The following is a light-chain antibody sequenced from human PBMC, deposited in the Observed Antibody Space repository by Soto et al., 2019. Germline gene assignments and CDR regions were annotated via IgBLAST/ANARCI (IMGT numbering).Light chain of an antibody. CDR2: QTS. CDR1: QYINTR. J-gene: IGKJ5*01. CDR3: QQRNIWPPVT. V-gene: IGKV3-11*01. Sequence: EIVLTQSPATLSSFPGDRVTLSCRASQYINTRLAWYQHRPGQAPRLLIYQTSNRAAGIPARFSGSGSGTDFTLTISSLEPEDSAVYYCQQRNIWPPVTFGQGTRLEIK.